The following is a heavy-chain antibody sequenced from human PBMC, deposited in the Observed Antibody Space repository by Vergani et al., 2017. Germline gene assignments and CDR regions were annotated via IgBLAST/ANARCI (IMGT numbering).Heavy chain of an antibody. CDR2: ISGSGGST. CDR1: GFTFSSYA. V-gene: IGHV3-23*01. Sequence: EVQLLESGGGLVQPGGSLRLSCAASGFTFSSYAMSWVRQAPGKGLEWVSAISGSGGSTYYADSVKGRFTISRDNSKNTLYLQMNSLRAEDTAVYYRAKGRWELLSPFDYWGQGTLVTVSS. J-gene: IGHJ4*02. D-gene: IGHD1-26*01. CDR3: AKGRWELLSPFDY.